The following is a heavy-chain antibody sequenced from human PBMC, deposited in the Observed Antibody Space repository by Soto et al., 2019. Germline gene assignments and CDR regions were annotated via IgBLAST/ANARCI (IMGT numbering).Heavy chain of an antibody. J-gene: IGHJ4*02. V-gene: IGHV3-33*01. CDR2: IWYDGSNK. CDR3: ARDFGDYVAEYYFDY. CDR1: RFTFSSYG. D-gene: IGHD4-17*01. Sequence: QVQLVESGGGVVQPGRSLRLSCAASRFTFSSYGMHWVRQAPGKGLEWVAVIWYDGSNKYYADSVKGRFTISRDNSKNTLYLQMNSLRAEDTAVYYCARDFGDYVAEYYFDYWGQGTLVTVSS.